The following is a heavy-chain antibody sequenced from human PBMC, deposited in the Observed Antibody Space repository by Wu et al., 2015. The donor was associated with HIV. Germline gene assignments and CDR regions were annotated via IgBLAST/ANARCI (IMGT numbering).Heavy chain of an antibody. D-gene: IGHD3-16*01. J-gene: IGHJ6*02. CDR3: ARVQFLYELGGYGGMDV. Sequence: QVQLVQSGAEVKKPGSSVKVSCKASGGTFSSYAISWVRQAPGQGLEWMGGIIPIFGTANYAQKFQGRVTITTDESTSTAYMELSSLRSEDTAVYYCARVQFLYELGGYGGMDVWGQGTTVTVSS. V-gene: IGHV1-69*05. CDR1: GGTFSSYA. CDR2: IIPIFGTA.